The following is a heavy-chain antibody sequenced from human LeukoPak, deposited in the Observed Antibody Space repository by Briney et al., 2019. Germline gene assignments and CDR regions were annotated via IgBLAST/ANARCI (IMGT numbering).Heavy chain of an antibody. D-gene: IGHD3-10*01. CDR1: GYTFTNFG. V-gene: IGHV1-18*01. Sequence: ASVTVSCTASGYTFTNFGIGWVRQAPGQGLEWMGWISAYNGDTNYAQNLQGRVTMTTDTSTNTTYMELRSLRSDDTAVYYCARDGRFGELLDYWGQGTLVTVSS. J-gene: IGHJ4*02. CDR2: ISAYNGDT. CDR3: ARDGRFGELLDY.